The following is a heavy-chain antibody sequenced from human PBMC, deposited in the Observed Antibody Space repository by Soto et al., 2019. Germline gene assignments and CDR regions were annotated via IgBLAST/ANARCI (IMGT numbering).Heavy chain of an antibody. CDR3: ARGEWELSY. V-gene: IGHV1-8*01. Sequence: ASVKVSCKVSGYTFTSYDINWVRQATGQGLEWMGWMNPTSGNTGYALKFQGRVTMTRDTSITTAYMELSSLTSEDTGVYYCARGEWELSYWGQGTLVTVSS. CDR1: GYTFTSYD. CDR2: MNPTSGNT. J-gene: IGHJ4*02. D-gene: IGHD1-26*01.